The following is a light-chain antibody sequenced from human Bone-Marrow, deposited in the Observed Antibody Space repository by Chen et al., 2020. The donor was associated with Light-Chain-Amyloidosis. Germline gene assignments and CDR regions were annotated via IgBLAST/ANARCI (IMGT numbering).Light chain of an antibody. Sequence: SALAQPASVSASPGQSLPISCTATSSDVGIYNLVSWYQQHPGRAPKLMIYEVTKRPSGVSDRFSGSKSGNTASLTITGLQAEDEADFYCCSYAGSRTRVFGGGTKLTVL. V-gene: IGLV2-23*02. J-gene: IGLJ3*02. CDR2: EVT. CDR1: SSDVGIYNL. CDR3: CSYAGSRTRV.